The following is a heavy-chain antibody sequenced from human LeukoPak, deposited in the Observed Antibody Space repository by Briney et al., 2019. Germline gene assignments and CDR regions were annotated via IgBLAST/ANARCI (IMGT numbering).Heavy chain of an antibody. V-gene: IGHV3-7*01. D-gene: IGHD5-12*01. CDR3: ARDDIVATIPYYFDY. CDR1: GFTFSSYW. CDR2: IKQDGSEK. J-gene: IGHJ4*02. Sequence: GGSLRLSCAASGFTFSSYWMSWVRQAPGKGLEWVANIKQDGSEKYYVDSVKGRFTISRDNAKNSLYLQMNSLRAEDTAVYYCARDDIVATIPYYFDYWGQGTLVTVSS.